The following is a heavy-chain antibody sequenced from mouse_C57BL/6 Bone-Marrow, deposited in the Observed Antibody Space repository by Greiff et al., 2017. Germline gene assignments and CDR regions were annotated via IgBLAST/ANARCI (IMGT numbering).Heavy chain of an antibody. D-gene: IGHD2-3*01. V-gene: IGHV5-17*01. CDR2: ISSGSSTI. J-gene: IGHJ1*03. CDR1: GFTFSDFG. Sequence: EVMLVESGGGLLKPGGSLKLSCAASGFTFSDFGMHWVRQAPERGLEWVAYISSGSSTIYYAATVKGRFTISRDNAKNTLFLQMTSLRSEDTAMYYCARWLLRWYFDVGGTGTTVTVSS. CDR3: ARWLLRWYFDV.